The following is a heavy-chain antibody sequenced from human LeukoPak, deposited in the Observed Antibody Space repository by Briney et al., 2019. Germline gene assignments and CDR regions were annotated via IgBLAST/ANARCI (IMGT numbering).Heavy chain of an antibody. CDR1: GGSFSGYY. J-gene: IGHJ6*02. CDR2: INHSGST. D-gene: IGHD2-2*01. V-gene: IGHV4-34*01. Sequence: SETLSLTCAVYGGSFSGYYWSWIRQPPGKGLEWIGEINHSGSTNYNPSLKSRVTISLDTSKNQFSLKLSSVTAADTAVYYCARGQGYCSSTSCLYYYGMDAWGQGTTVTVSS. CDR3: ARGQGYCSSTSCLYYYGMDA.